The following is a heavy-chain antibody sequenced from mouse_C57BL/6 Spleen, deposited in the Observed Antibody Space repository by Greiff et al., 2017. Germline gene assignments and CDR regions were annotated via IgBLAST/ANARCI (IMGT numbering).Heavy chain of an antibody. Sequence: QVQLQQPGTELVKPGASVKLSCKASGYTFTSYWMHWVKQRPGQGLEWIGNIIPSNGGTNYNEKFKSKATLTVDKSSTTAYMQLSSLTTEDSAVYYCARSFCYGSGYNFDYWGQGTTLTVSS. CDR1: GYTFTSYW. J-gene: IGHJ2*01. V-gene: IGHV1-53*01. CDR2: IIPSNGGT. CDR3: ARSFCYGSGYNFDY. D-gene: IGHD1-1*01.